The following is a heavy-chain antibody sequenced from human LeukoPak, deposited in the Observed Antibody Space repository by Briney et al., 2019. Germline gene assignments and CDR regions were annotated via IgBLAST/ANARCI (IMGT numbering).Heavy chain of an antibody. V-gene: IGHV4-4*02. CDR2: IYHSGST. CDR1: GGSISSSNW. CDR3: ARESPPEGVVVAASPLGAFDI. Sequence: PSGTLSLTCAVSGGSISSSNWWSWVRQPPGKGLEWIGEIYHSGSTNYNPSLKSRVTISVDKSKNQFSLKLSSVTAADTAVYYCARESPPEGVVVAASPLGAFDIWGQGTMVTVSS. J-gene: IGHJ3*02. D-gene: IGHD2-15*01.